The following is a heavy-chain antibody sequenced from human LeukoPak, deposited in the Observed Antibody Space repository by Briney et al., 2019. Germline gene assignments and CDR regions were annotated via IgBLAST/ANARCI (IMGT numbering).Heavy chain of an antibody. CDR3: AKEYCSSTSCYLYYYYGMDV. CDR2: ISSSGSTI. J-gene: IGHJ6*02. CDR1: GFTFSDYY. Sequence: GGSLRLSCAASGFTFSDYYMSWIRQAPGKGLEWVSYISSSGSTIYYADSVKGRFTISRDNSKNTLYLQMNSLRAEDTAVYYCAKEYCSSTSCYLYYYYGMDVWGQGTTVTVSS. D-gene: IGHD2-2*01. V-gene: IGHV3-11*04.